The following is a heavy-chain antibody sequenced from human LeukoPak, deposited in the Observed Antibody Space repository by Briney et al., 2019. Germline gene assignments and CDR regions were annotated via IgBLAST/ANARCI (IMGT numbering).Heavy chain of an antibody. J-gene: IGHJ4*02. CDR3: ATSSGGYTAMGYFDY. V-gene: IGHV3-30*03. Sequence: GRSLRLSCAASGFTFSRYGMHWVRQAPGKGLEWVAVISYDGSNKYYADSVKGRFTISRDNSKNTLYLQMNSLRAEDTAVYYCATSSGGYTAMGYFDYWGQGTLVTVSS. CDR1: GFTFSRYG. D-gene: IGHD5-18*01. CDR2: ISYDGSNK.